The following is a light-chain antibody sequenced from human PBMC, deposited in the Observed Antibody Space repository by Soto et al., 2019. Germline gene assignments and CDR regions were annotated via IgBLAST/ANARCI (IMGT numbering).Light chain of an antibody. CDR3: QQYAKAPLT. J-gene: IGKJ1*01. Sequence: EIVLTQSPGTLSLSPGERATLSCRASQSVGSSYLAWYQQKPGQAPRVLIYGTSSRATGISARFSASGSGTDFTLTISRLEPEDFAVYYCQQYAKAPLTFGQGTKVDIK. CDR1: QSVGSSY. V-gene: IGKV3-20*01. CDR2: GTS.